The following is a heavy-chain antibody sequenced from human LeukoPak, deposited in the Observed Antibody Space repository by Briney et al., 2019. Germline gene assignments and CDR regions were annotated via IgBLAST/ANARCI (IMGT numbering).Heavy chain of an antibody. J-gene: IGHJ4*02. D-gene: IGHD1-26*01. Sequence: ASVKVSCKASGYTFTSYGISWVRQAPGQGLEWMGWINPNSGGTNYAQKFQGRVTMTRDTSISTAYMELSRLRSDDTAVYYCARYRVGATAIDYWGQGTLVTVSS. CDR1: GYTFTSYG. CDR3: ARYRVGATAIDY. V-gene: IGHV1-2*02. CDR2: INPNSGGT.